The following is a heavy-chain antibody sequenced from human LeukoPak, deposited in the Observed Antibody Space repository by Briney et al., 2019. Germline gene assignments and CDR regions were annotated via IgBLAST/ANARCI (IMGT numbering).Heavy chain of an antibody. J-gene: IGHJ1*01. V-gene: IGHV3-21*01. CDR3: GLTGYYDFWSGPGH. CDR2: ISGSGSDI. CDR1: GFTFSSYT. D-gene: IGHD3-3*01. Sequence: GGSLRLSCAASGFTFSSYTMNWVRQAPGKGLEWVSSISGSGSDIYYANSVKGRFTISRDNPQKSLYLQMNSLRAEDMAVYYCGLTGYYDFWSGPGHWGQGTLVTVSS.